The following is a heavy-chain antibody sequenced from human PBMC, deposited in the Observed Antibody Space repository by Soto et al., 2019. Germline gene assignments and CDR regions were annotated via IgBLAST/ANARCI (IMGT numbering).Heavy chain of an antibody. D-gene: IGHD5-18*01. V-gene: IGHV1-8*02. J-gene: IGHJ5*02. CDR1: GYTFTNND. CDR3: ARMESFGSLNWFDP. Sequence: ASVKVSCKASGYTFTNNDVSWGRQATGQGLEWMGWMNPGSGDTGYAQKFQGRVTMTRDISIATAYMELNSLTSDDTAIYYCARMESFGSLNWFDPWGQGTLVTVSS. CDR2: MNPGSGDT.